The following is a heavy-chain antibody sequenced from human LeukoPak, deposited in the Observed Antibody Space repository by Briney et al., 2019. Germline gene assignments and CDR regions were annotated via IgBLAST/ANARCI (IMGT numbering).Heavy chain of an antibody. V-gene: IGHV3-30*03. CDR3: ARADDIVVVPAAMDV. D-gene: IGHD2-2*01. CDR2: ISYDGSNK. Sequence: GGSLRLSCAGSGFTVSSSYMSWVRQAPGKGLEWVAVISYDGSNKYYADSVKGRFTISRDNSKNTLYLQMNSLRAEDTAVYYCARADDIVVVPAAMDVWGKGTTVTVSS. J-gene: IGHJ6*04. CDR1: GFTVSSSY.